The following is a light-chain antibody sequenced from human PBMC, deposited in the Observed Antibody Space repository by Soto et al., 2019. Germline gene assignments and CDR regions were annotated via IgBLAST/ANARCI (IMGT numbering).Light chain of an antibody. V-gene: IGLV2-8*01. Sequence: QSVLTQPPSASGSPGQSVTIPCTGTYSDIGAYNYVSWYQQRPGEAPKLIIYEVSKRPSGAPDRTFASKSGNTASLTVSGLQADDEANYYCSSFKGTNSFVFGTGTKVTVL. CDR3: SSFKGTNSFV. CDR1: YSDIGAYNY. J-gene: IGLJ1*01. CDR2: EVS.